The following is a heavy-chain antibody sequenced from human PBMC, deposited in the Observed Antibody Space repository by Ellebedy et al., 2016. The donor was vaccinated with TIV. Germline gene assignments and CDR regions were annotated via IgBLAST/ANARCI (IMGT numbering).Heavy chain of an antibody. CDR2: IVVGSGNT. Sequence: ASVKVSCKASGFTFTSSAVQWVRQARGQRLEWIGWIVVGSGNTNYAQKFQERVTITRDMSTSTAYMELNSLRSEDTAVYYCASAGIAAAGRVIINWFDPWGQGTLVTVSS. CDR3: ASAGIAAAGRVIINWFDP. J-gene: IGHJ5*02. V-gene: IGHV1-58*01. D-gene: IGHD6-13*01. CDR1: GFTFTSSA.